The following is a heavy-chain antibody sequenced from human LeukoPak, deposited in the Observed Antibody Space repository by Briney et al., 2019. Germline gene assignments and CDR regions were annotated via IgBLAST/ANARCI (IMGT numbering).Heavy chain of an antibody. Sequence: SETLSLTCTVSGGPISSSSYYWGWIRQPPGKGLEWIGSIYYSGSTYYNPSLKSRVTISVDTSKNQFSLKLSSVTAADTAVYYGARARGSVYFDWLLDYWGQGTLVTVSS. CDR3: ARARGSVYFDWLLDY. CDR1: GGPISSSSYY. D-gene: IGHD3-9*01. CDR2: IYYSGST. V-gene: IGHV4-39*01. J-gene: IGHJ4*02.